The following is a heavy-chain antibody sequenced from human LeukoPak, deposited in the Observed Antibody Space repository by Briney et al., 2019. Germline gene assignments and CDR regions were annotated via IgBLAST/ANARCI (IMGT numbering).Heavy chain of an antibody. V-gene: IGHV3-21*01. J-gene: IGHJ4*02. Sequence: GGSLRLSCAASGFTFSSYSMNWVRQAPGKGLEWVSSISSSSSYIYYADSVKGRFTISRDNSKNTLYLQMNSLRAEDTAVYYCARAQIPTLRETQFDYWGQGTLVTVPS. CDR2: ISSSSSYI. CDR1: GFTFSSYS. CDR3: ARAQIPTLRETQFDY. D-gene: IGHD4-17*01.